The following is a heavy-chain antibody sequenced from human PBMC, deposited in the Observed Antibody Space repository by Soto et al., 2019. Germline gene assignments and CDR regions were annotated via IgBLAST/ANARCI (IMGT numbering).Heavy chain of an antibody. V-gene: IGHV1-69*04. Sequence: GASVKVSCKASGDTFNFYSMNWVRQAPGLGLEWMGRVNPIVSMSNYAQKFQDRVTITADKSTSTAYMELNSLRSEDTAVYYCARGGSDAFDVWGQGTMVTVSS. CDR2: VNPIVSMS. CDR3: ARGGSDAFDV. D-gene: IGHD1-1*01. CDR1: GDTFNFYS. J-gene: IGHJ3*01.